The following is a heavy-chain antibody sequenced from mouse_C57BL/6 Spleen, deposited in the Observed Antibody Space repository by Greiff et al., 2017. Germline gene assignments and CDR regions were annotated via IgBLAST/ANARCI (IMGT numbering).Heavy chain of an antibody. CDR1: GYAFSSSW. J-gene: IGHJ4*01. Sequence: QVQLQQSGPELVKPGASVKISCKASGYAFSSSWMNWVKQRPGKGLEWIGRIYPGDGDTNYNGKFKGKATLTADKSSSTAYMQLSSLTSEDSAVYFCARQAGLRPYYYAMDYGGQGTSVTVSS. V-gene: IGHV1-82*01. CDR2: IYPGDGDT. D-gene: IGHD2-4*01. CDR3: ARQAGLRPYYYAMDY.